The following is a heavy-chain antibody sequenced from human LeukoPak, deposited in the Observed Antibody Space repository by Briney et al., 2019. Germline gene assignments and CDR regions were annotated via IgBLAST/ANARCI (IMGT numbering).Heavy chain of an antibody. D-gene: IGHD3-22*01. CDR2: ISGSGGST. V-gene: IGHV3-23*01. J-gene: IGHJ4*02. CDR3: AKAYYDSSGYYYLEYDY. Sequence: GGSLRLSCAASGFTFSSYAMSWVRQAPGKGLEWVSAISGSGGSTYYADSVKGRFTISRDNSKNTLYLQMNSLRAEDTAVYYCAKAYYDSSGYYYLEYDYWGREPWSPSPQ. CDR1: GFTFSSYA.